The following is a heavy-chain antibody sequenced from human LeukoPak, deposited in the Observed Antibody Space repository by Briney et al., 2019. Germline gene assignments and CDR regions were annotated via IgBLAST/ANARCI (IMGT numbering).Heavy chain of an antibody. CDR1: GITFSSYA. D-gene: IGHD3-10*01. J-gene: IGHJ4*02. V-gene: IGHV3-23*01. CDR2: ISGSGGST. Sequence: GGSLRLSCAASGITFSSYAMSWVRQAPGKGLEWVSAISGSGGSTYYADSVKGRFTISRDNSKNTLYLQMNSLRAEDTAVYYCAKSVLWFGELLSIIDYWGQGTLVTVSS. CDR3: AKSVLWFGELLSIIDY.